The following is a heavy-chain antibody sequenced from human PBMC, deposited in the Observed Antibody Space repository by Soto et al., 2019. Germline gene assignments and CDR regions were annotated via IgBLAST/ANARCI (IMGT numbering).Heavy chain of an antibody. CDR1: GGSVSSTNW. CDR2: IYHSGST. CDR3: ARDRAVSARGSFDY. Sequence: QVQLQESGPGLVEPSGTLSLTCAVSGGSVSSTNWWRWVRQPPGKGLEWIGEIYHSGSTSYNPSLKSRVTISVDKSKNQFSLRLSSVTAADTAVYFCARDRAVSARGSFDYWGQGTLVTVSS. J-gene: IGHJ4*02. V-gene: IGHV4-4*02. D-gene: IGHD6-19*01.